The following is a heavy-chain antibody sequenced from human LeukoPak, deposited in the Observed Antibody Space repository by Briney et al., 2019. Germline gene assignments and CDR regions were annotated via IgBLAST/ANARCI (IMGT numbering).Heavy chain of an antibody. CDR2: INPNSGGT. J-gene: IGHJ3*02. CDR3: ARGGASLIAVAGIGAFDI. D-gene: IGHD6-19*01. V-gene: IGHV1-2*02. Sequence: ASVKVSCKASGYTFTGYYMHWVRQAPGQGLEWMGWINPNSGGTNYAQKFQGRVTMTRDTSISTAYMELSRLRSDDTAVYYCARGGASLIAVAGIGAFDIWGQGTMVTVSS. CDR1: GYTFTGYY.